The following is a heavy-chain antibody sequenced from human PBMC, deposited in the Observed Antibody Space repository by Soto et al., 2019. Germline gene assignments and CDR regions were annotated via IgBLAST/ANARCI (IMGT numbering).Heavy chain of an antibody. D-gene: IGHD6-13*01. J-gene: IGHJ6*02. CDR2: INPNSGGT. V-gene: IGHV1-2*04. Sequence: ASVKVSCKASGYTFTGYYMHWVRQAPGQGLEWMGWINPNSGGTNYAQKFQGWVTMTRDTSISTAYMELSRLRSDDPAVYYCARDAAAGGDYYYYYGMDVWGQGTTVTVSS. CDR1: GYTFTGYY. CDR3: ARDAAAGGDYYYYYGMDV.